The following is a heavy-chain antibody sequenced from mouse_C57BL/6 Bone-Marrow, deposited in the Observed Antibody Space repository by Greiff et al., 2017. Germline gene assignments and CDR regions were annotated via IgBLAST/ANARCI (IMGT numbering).Heavy chain of an antibody. Sequence: QVQLKASGAELVKPGASVKMSCKASGYTFTTYPIEWMKQNHGKSLEWIGNFHPYNDDTKYNEKFKGKATLTVEKSSSTVYLELSRLTSDDSAVYYCARRDDGYWYFDVWGTGTTVTVSS. CDR2: FHPYNDDT. D-gene: IGHD2-3*01. CDR3: ARRDDGYWYFDV. J-gene: IGHJ1*03. V-gene: IGHV1-47*01. CDR1: GYTFTTYP.